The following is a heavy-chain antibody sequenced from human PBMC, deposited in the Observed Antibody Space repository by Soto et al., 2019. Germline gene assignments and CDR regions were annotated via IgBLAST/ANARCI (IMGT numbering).Heavy chain of an antibody. CDR1: GYIFLSND. V-gene: IGHV1-8*01. CDR2: INCNSGDT. Sequence: ASVKVSCXASGYIFLSNDITWVRQAPGQGLEWMGWINCNSGDTAYAQRFQGRVSMTRNTSISTAYMELRSLTYEDTAIYYRARDSTSPDYWGPGTLVTVSS. D-gene: IGHD2-2*01. J-gene: IGHJ4*02. CDR3: ARDSTSPDY.